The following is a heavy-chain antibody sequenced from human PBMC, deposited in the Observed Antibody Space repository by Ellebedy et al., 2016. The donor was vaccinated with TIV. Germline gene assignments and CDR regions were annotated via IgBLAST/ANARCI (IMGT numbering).Heavy chain of an antibody. CDR3: ARSGGWYTPYDY. V-gene: IGHV4-59*01. J-gene: IGHJ4*02. D-gene: IGHD6-19*01. CDR2: IHSSGSG. Sequence: MPSETLSLTCTVSGDSISGYYWSWIRQPPGKGLEWIGYIHSSGSGEYNPSLKSRVTMSVDTSKSQFSLRLNSVTAADTAVYYCARSGGWYTPYDYWGQGTLVTVSS. CDR1: GDSISGYY.